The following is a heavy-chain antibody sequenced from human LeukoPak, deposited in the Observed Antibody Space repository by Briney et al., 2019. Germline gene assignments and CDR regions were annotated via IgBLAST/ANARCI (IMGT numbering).Heavy chain of an antibody. CDR3: ARINLWPGNWIDS. CDR1: GGSFGDHF. Sequence: SETLSLTCGLNGGSFGDHFWGWFRQSPGKGLEWIGEVNQRGTINSNPSLKSRVAISVETSKNQFPLKLTSVTAADTAVYYCARINLWPGNWIDSWGQESLVTVSS. J-gene: IGHJ5*01. D-gene: IGHD2/OR15-2a*01. V-gene: IGHV4-34*01. CDR2: VNQRGTI.